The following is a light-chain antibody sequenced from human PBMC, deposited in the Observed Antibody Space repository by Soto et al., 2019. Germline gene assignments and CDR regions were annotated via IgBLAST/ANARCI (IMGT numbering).Light chain of an antibody. J-gene: IGKJ5*01. Sequence: EIVMTQSPATLSVSPGERATLSCRAGQSVSTNLAWYQQKPGQAPRLLIYDASTRATGIPARFSGSGSGTEFTLTISSLQSEDFAVYYCQQYYDWPITFGQGTRLEI. CDR2: DAS. CDR1: QSVSTN. CDR3: QQYYDWPIT. V-gene: IGKV3-15*01.